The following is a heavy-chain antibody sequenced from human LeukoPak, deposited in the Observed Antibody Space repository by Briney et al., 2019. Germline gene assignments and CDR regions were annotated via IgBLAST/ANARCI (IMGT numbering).Heavy chain of an antibody. CDR2: INHSGST. Sequence: KPSETLSLTCAVYGGSFSGYYWSWIRQPPGKGLEWIGEINHSGSTNYNPSLKSRVTISVDTSKNQFSLKLSSVTAADTAVYYCARGVNCSSTSCYTYFDYWGQGTLVTVSS. V-gene: IGHV4-34*01. J-gene: IGHJ4*02. CDR1: GGSFSGYY. D-gene: IGHD2-2*02. CDR3: ARGVNCSSTSCYTYFDY.